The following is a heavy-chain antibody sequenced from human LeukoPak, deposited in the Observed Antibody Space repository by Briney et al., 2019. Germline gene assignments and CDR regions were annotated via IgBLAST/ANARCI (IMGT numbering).Heavy chain of an antibody. CDR2: ISAYNGNT. J-gene: IGHJ3*02. Sequence: ASVKVSCKASGYTFTSNGISWVRQAPGQGLEWMGWISAYNGNTKYAQKFQGRVTMTTDTSTSTAYMELRSLRSDDTAVYYCAKSHAGYSSSWYASGVAFDTWGQGTMVTVSS. D-gene: IGHD6-13*01. V-gene: IGHV1-18*01. CDR3: AKSHAGYSSSWYASGVAFDT. CDR1: GYTFTSNG.